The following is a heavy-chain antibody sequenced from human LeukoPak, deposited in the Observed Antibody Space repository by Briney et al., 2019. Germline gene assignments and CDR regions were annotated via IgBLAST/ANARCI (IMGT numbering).Heavy chain of an antibody. CDR2: ISSSSSYI. D-gene: IGHD6-13*01. J-gene: IGHJ5*02. CDR1: GFTFSSYS. CDR3: ARGFRSSSWYVSWFDP. V-gene: IGHV3-21*01. Sequence: GGFLRLSCAASGFTFSSYSMNWVRQAPGKGLEWVSSISSSSSYIYYADSVKGRFTISRDNAKNSLYLQMNSLRAEDTAVYYCARGFRSSSWYVSWFDPWGQGTLVTVSS.